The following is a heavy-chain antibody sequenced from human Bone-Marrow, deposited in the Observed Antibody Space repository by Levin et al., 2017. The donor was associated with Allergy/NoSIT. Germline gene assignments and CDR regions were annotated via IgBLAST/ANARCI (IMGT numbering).Heavy chain of an antibody. D-gene: IGHD6-13*01. CDR2: ISYDGSNK. V-gene: IGHV3-30-3*01. CDR3: AISYSSSWYNWFDP. Sequence: LSLTCAASGFTFSSYAMHWVRQAPGKGLEWVAVISYDGSNKYYADSVKGRFTISRDNSKNTLYLQMNSLRAEDTAVYYCAISYSSSWYNWFDPWGQGTLVTVSS. J-gene: IGHJ5*02. CDR1: GFTFSSYA.